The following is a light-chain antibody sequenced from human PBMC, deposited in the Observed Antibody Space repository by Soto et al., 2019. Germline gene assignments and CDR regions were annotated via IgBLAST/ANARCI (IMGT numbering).Light chain of an antibody. CDR3: CSYAGSSTFAV. J-gene: IGLJ2*01. Sequence: SALTQPASVSGSPGQSITISCTGTSSDVGSYNLVSWYQQHPGKAPKLMIYEGSKRPSGVSTRFSCSKSGNTASLTISGLQAEDEGDYYCCSYAGSSTFAVFGGGTKLTVL. V-gene: IGLV2-23*03. CDR1: SSDVGSYNL. CDR2: EGS.